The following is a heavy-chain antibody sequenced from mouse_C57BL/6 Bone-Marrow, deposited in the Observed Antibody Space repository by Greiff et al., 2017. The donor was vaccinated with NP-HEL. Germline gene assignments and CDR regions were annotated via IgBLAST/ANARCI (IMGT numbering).Heavy chain of an antibody. D-gene: IGHD1-1*01. J-gene: IGHJ2*01. CDR3: ARAPGSSNYFDY. Sequence: DVKLVESGGGLVQSGRSLRLSCATSGFTFSDFYMEWVRQAPGKGLEWIAASRNKANDYTTEYSASVKGRFIVSRDTSQSILYLQMNALRAEDTAIYYCARAPGSSNYFDYWGQGTTLTVSS. CDR2: SRNKANDYTT. V-gene: IGHV7-1*01. CDR1: GFTFSDFY.